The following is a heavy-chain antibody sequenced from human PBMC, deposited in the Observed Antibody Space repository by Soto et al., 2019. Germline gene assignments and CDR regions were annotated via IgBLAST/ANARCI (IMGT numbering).Heavy chain of an antibody. J-gene: IGHJ4*02. V-gene: IGHV1-46*03. CDR3: ARDLTGYSSGWYFDY. CDR2: INPSGGST. D-gene: IGHD6-19*01. Sequence: ASVKVSCKASGYTFTSYYMHWVRQAPGQGLEWMGIINPSGGSTSYAQKFQGRVTMTRGTSTSTVYMELSSLRSEDTAVYYCARDLTGYSSGWYFDYWGQGTLVTVSS. CDR1: GYTFTSYY.